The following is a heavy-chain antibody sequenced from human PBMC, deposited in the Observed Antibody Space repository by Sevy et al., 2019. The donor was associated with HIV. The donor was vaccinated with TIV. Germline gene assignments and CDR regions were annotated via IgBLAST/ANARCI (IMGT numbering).Heavy chain of an antibody. D-gene: IGHD6-19*01. V-gene: IGHV7-4-1*02. Sequence: ASVKVSCKASGYTFTTYAMSWVRQAPGQGLEWLGWINTNTGNPMYAQGFTGRFVFSLDTSVSTAYLQISSLKAEDTAVYYCARDHEGSSGWYVHFDYWGQGTLVTVSS. CDR2: INTNTGNP. CDR1: GYTFTTYA. CDR3: ARDHEGSSGWYVHFDY. J-gene: IGHJ4*02.